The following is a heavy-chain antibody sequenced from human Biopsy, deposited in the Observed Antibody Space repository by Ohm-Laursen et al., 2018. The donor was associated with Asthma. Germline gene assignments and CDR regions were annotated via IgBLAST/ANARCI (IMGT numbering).Heavy chain of an antibody. CDR1: GGSVSTGSYY. Sequence: TLSLTCIVSGGSVSTGSYYWSWIRQPPGKGLEWLGYIFSTGSDNYNPSLKSRVTISVDTSKNQFSLRLNSVTAADTAVYYRARGPNYHGSGRAPIGMDVWGQGTTVTVSS. CDR3: ARGPNYHGSGRAPIGMDV. J-gene: IGHJ6*02. D-gene: IGHD3-10*01. CDR2: IFSTGSD. V-gene: IGHV4-61*01.